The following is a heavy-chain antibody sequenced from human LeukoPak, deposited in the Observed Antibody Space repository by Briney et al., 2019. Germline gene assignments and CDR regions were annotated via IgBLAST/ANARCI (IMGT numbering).Heavy chain of an antibody. Sequence: SETLSLTCTVSGGSISSYYWSWIRQPPGKGLEWIGYIYYSGSTNYNPSLKSRVTISVDTSKNQFSLKLSSVTAADTAVYYCARASSNYAHFDYWGQGTLVTVSS. D-gene: IGHD4-4*01. CDR3: ARASSNYAHFDY. V-gene: IGHV4-59*01. CDR1: GGSISSYY. CDR2: IYYSGST. J-gene: IGHJ4*02.